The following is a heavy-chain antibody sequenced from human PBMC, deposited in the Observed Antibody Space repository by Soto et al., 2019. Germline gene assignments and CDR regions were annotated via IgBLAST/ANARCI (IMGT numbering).Heavy chain of an antibody. CDR3: TRNRRDYYYGMDV. CDR1: GFTFSNAW. D-gene: IGHD4-4*01. Sequence: EVQLVESGGGLVKPGGSLRLSCAASGFTFSNAWMNWVRQAPGKGLEWVGRIKSKTDGGTTDYAAPVKGRFTISRDDSKNTLYLQMNSVKTEDTAGYYCTRNRRDYYYGMDVWGQGTTVTVSS. J-gene: IGHJ6*02. CDR2: IKSKTDGGTT. V-gene: IGHV3-15*07.